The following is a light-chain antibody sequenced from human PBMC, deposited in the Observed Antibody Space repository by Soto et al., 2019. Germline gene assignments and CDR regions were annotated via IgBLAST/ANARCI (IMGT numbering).Light chain of an antibody. CDR3: QQSFNTPQT. Sequence: DIQMTQSPSTLSASVGDGVTITCRASQSISTWLAWYQQKPGKAPKLLIYDASTLESGVPSRFSGSGSGTEFTLTISSLQPDDFATYYCQQSFNTPQTFGQGTKVEIK. CDR2: DAS. J-gene: IGKJ1*01. V-gene: IGKV1-5*01. CDR1: QSISTW.